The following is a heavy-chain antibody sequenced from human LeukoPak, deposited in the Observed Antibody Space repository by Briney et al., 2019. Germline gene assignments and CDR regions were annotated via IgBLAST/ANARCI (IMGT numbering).Heavy chain of an antibody. CDR1: GGSVNNYY. D-gene: IGHD2-2*01. V-gene: IGHV4-59*02. CDR2: IYYNGNT. J-gene: IGHJ4*02. Sequence: SETLSLTCTVSGGSVNNYYWSWIRQPPGKGLEWIGYIYYNGNTNNNPSLKSRVTISIDTSKTQLSLNLRSVTAADTAVYYCARVAGYCAGPTCYAVYFDYWGQGTLVTVSS. CDR3: ARVAGYCAGPTCYAVYFDY.